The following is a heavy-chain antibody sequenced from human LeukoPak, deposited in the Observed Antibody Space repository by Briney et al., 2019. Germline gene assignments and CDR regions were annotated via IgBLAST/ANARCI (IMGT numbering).Heavy chain of an antibody. V-gene: IGHV1-18*01. D-gene: IGHD3-3*01. CDR2: ISAYNGNT. CDR1: GYTFTSYG. Sequence: GASVKVSCKASGYTFTSYGISWVRQAPGQGLEWMGWISAYNGNTNYAQKLQGRVTMTTDTSTSTAYMELRSLRSDDTAVYYCARAYYDFWSGLDPVGAMDVWGQGTTVTVSS. J-gene: IGHJ6*02. CDR3: ARAYYDFWSGLDPVGAMDV.